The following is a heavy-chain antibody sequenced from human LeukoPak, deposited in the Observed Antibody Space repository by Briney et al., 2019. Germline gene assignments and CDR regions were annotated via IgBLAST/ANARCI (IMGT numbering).Heavy chain of an antibody. CDR2: IYYSGST. D-gene: IGHD6-19*01. CDR3: ARVQSGWYNYYYYMDV. J-gene: IGHJ6*03. CDR1: GGSISSYY. Sequence: SETLSLTCTVSGGSISSYYWSWIWQPPGKGLEWIGYIYYSGSTNYNPSLKSRVTISVDTSKNQFSLKLSSVTAADTAVYYCARVQSGWYNYYYYMDVWGKGTTVTVSS. V-gene: IGHV4-59*01.